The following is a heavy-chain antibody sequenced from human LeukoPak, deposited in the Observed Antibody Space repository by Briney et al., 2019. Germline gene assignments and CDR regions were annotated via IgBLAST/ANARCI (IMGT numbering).Heavy chain of an antibody. CDR1: GGSISSDY. CDR2: IYHNGST. J-gene: IGHJ4*02. Sequence: PSETLSLTCTVSGGSISSDYLSWIRQPAGKGLEWMGRIYHNGSTNYNPALTSRVIISVDNTNNRFPLKLSSGRAADTALYFWGGDVGGAGEYWGQGTLVTV. D-gene: IGHD3-16*01. V-gene: IGHV4-4*07. CDR3: GGDVGGAGEY.